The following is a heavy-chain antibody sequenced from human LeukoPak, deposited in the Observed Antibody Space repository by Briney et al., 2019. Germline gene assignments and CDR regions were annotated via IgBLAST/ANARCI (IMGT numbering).Heavy chain of an antibody. V-gene: IGHV3-23*01. CDR1: GFTFSSYA. Sequence: PGGSLRLSCATSGFTFSSYAMSWVRQAPGKGLEWVSGIGASGGSTYYADSVKGRFTISRDNAKNSLYLQMNSLRDEDTAVYYCARDGDSSGYYAAFDIWGQGTMVTVSS. CDR2: IGASGGST. J-gene: IGHJ3*02. D-gene: IGHD3-22*01. CDR3: ARDGDSSGYYAAFDI.